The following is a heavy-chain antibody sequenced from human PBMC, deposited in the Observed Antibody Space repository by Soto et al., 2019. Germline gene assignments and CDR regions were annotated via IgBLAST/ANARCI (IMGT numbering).Heavy chain of an antibody. CDR3: ARVCSGSRCDAFEI. CDR1: RGSISSSNW. J-gene: IGHJ3*02. D-gene: IGHD2-15*01. V-gene: IGHV4-4*02. CDR2: IYHGGST. Sequence: SETLSLTCAVSRGSISSSNWWSWVRQSPGKGLQWIGEIYHGGSTNYNPSLKSRVTISVDESMNQFSLKLSSVTAADTAVYYCARVCSGSRCDAFEIWGQGTMVTVSS.